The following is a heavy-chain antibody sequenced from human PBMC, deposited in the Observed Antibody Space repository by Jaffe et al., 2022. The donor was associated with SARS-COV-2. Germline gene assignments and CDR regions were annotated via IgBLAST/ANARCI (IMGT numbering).Heavy chain of an antibody. CDR3: ARGGDYYDSSGSLDP. CDR2: IWFDGSSK. D-gene: IGHD3-22*01. CDR1: GYTFNKYG. J-gene: IGHJ5*02. V-gene: IGHV3-33*01. Sequence: QVQLVESGGGEVQPGRSLRLSCVASGYTFNKYGMHWVRQPPGKGLEWVALIWFDGSSKYYADSVKGRFTISRDNSKNTVYLQMNSLRAEDTAVYYCARGGDYYDSSGSLDPWGQGTLVTVSS.